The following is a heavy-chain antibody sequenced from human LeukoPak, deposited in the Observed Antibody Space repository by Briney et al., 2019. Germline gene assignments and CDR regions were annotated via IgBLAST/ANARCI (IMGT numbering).Heavy chain of an antibody. V-gene: IGHV3-23*01. CDR3: AKGRGYCTGGSCYSDY. Sequence: EGSLRLSCTASGFTFSNYSMSWVRQAPGKGLEWVSTISGSDCSTYYADSVKGRFTISRDNSKNTLYLQMNSLGVEDTAIYYCAKGRGYCTGGSCYSDYWGQGTLVTVSS. J-gene: IGHJ4*02. CDR1: GFTFSNYS. D-gene: IGHD2-15*01. CDR2: ISGSDCST.